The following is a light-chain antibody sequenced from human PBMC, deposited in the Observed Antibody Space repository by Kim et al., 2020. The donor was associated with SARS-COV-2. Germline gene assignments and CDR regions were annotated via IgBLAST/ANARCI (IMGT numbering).Light chain of an antibody. J-gene: IGKJ2*01. CDR1: QSVSSSY. CDR3: QQYGSSPPMYT. V-gene: IGKV3-20*01. CDR2: GAS. Sequence: EIVLTQSPGTLSLSPGERATLYCRASQSVSSSYLAWYQQKPGQAPRLLIYGASSRATGIPDRFSGSGSGTDFTLTISRLEPEDFAVYYCQQYGSSPPMYTFGQGTKLEI.